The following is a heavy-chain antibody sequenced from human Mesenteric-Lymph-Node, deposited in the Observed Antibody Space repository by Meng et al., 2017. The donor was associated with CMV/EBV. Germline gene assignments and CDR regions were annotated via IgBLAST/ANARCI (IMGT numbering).Heavy chain of an antibody. D-gene: IGHD3-3*01. Sequence: SETLSLTCTVSGGSISSSRYYWSWIRQPPGKGLEWIGYIYHSGTTYYNPSLKSRVTISVDTSKNQFSLKLSSVTAADTAVYYCARASLYDFWSGAFDYYYGMDVWGQGTTVTVSS. CDR2: IYHSGTT. J-gene: IGHJ6*02. CDR1: GGSISSSRYY. V-gene: IGHV4-61*01. CDR3: ARASLYDFWSGAFDYYYGMDV.